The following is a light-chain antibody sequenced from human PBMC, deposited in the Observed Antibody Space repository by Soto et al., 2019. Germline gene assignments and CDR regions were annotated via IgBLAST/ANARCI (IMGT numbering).Light chain of an antibody. CDR3: QQYDFNSGLT. V-gene: IGKV1-5*03. CDR1: QSISSW. J-gene: IGKJ4*01. CDR2: TAS. Sequence: DIQMTQSPSILSASVGDRVTITCRASQSISSWLAWYQQRPGKAPNLLIHTASSLKSGVPSRFSGSGSGTEFTLTISSLQPDDFATYYCQQYDFNSGLTFGGGTKVAI.